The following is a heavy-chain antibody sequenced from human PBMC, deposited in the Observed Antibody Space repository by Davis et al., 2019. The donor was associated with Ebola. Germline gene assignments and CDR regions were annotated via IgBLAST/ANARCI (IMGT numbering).Heavy chain of an antibody. Sequence: SETLSLTCSVSGGSVGSDYWSWIRQSPGKGLEWIAFISNGGRTIYNPSLRGRVTISIDTSKNQFSLEVRSVTAADTAFYYCARRQTASSFVDYWGQGTLVTVSP. J-gene: IGHJ4*02. CDR3: ARRQTASSFVDY. CDR1: GGSVGSDY. CDR2: ISNGGRT. V-gene: IGHV4-59*02. D-gene: IGHD2-21*02.